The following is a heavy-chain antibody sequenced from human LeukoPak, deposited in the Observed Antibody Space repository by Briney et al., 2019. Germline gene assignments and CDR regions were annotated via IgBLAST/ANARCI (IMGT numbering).Heavy chain of an antibody. D-gene: IGHD2-21*01. CDR3: ARYCGGDCYGMDV. Sequence: GGSLRLSCTAYEFTFSSYWMSWVRQAPGKGLEWVANIKQDGSEKDYVDSVKGRFTISRDNAKNSLYLQMNNLRAEDTAVYYCARYCGGDCYGMDVWGQGTTVTVSS. CDR1: EFTFSSYW. V-gene: IGHV3-7*01. CDR2: IKQDGSEK. J-gene: IGHJ6*02.